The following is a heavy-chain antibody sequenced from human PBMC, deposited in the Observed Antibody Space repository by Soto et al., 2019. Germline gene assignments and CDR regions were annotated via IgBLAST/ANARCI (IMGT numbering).Heavy chain of an antibody. V-gene: IGHV3-30-3*01. CDR3: ARGVRAETYYNAFDY. Sequence: QVQLVESGGGVVQPGSSLRLSCAASGFSFNNYAFHWVRQAPGKGLEWVALISHNDEPKMFYADSVQGRFTISRDNFKNTVYLQMNSLRDEDTAVYHCARGVRAETYYNAFDYWGQGTQVTVSS. J-gene: IGHJ4*01. D-gene: IGHD3-10*01. CDR2: ISHNDEPKM. CDR1: GFSFNNYA.